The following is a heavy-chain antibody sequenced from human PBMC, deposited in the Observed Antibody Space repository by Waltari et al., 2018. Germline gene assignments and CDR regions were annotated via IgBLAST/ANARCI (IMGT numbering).Heavy chain of an antibody. D-gene: IGHD2-2*02. CDR1: ALTFSTYV. CDR3: AKDDRYPDDVFGL. CDR2: ISGSGAE. V-gene: IGHV3-23*01. J-gene: IGHJ3*01. Sequence: EVQLMESGGGLVQPGGSLRLSCSASALTFSTYVINWVRQAPGKVLGWVCSISGSGAEWYAESVRGRFTISSDNPKNTLFLQMNSLRVEDTALYYCAKDDRYPDDVFGLWGLGTMVTVSS.